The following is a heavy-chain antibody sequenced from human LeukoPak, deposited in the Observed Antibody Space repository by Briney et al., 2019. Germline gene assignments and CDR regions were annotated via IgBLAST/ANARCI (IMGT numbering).Heavy chain of an antibody. V-gene: IGHV1-69*04. CDR2: IILILGIA. J-gene: IGHJ4*02. CDR3: ARDGMVAVAASY. D-gene: IGHD6-19*01. CDR1: GGTFSSYA. Sequence: SVKVSCKASGGTFSSYAISWVRQAPGQGLEWMGGIILILGIANYAQKFQGRVTITADKSTSTAYMELSSLRSEDTAVYYCARDGMVAVAASYWGQGTLVTVSS.